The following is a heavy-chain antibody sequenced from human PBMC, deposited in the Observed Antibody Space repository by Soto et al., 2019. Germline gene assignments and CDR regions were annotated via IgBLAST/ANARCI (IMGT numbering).Heavy chain of an antibody. Sequence: SETLSLTCTVSGGSISSYYWSWIRQPPGKGLEWIGYIYYSGSTNYNPSLKSRVTISVDTSKNQFSLKLSSVTAADTAVYYCARGPTTEVYYYYGMDVWGPGTTVTV. CDR1: GGSISSYY. CDR3: ARGPTTEVYYYYGMDV. CDR2: IYYSGST. D-gene: IGHD5-12*01. J-gene: IGHJ6*02. V-gene: IGHV4-59*01.